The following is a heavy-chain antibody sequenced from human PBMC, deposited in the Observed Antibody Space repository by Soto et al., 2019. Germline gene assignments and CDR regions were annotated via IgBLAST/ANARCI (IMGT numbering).Heavy chain of an antibody. CDR3: ARSNYYASGSYYLDY. J-gene: IGHJ4*02. CDR1: GGSINSFY. Sequence: PSETLSLTCTVSGGSINSFYWSWIRQPPGKGLEWMGNIYYSGSTKYNPSLKSRVTISVDTSRKQFSLKLGSVTAADTAVYYCARSNYYASGSYYLDYWGQGILVTVSS. D-gene: IGHD3-10*01. CDR2: IYYSGST. V-gene: IGHV4-59*01.